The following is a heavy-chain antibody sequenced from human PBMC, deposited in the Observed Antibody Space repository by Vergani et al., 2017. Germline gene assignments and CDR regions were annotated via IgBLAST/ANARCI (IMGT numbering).Heavy chain of an antibody. CDR2: ISSSSSYI. D-gene: IGHD3-3*01. V-gene: IGHV3-21*01. CDR3: ARDSAQDYDFWSGYLVFFDY. J-gene: IGHJ4*02. CDR1: GFTFSSYS. Sequence: EVQLVESGGGLVKPGGSLRLSYAASGFTFSSYSMNWVRQAPGKGLEWVSSISSSSSYIYYADSVKGRFTISRDNAKNSLYLQMNSLRAEDTAVYYCARDSAQDYDFWSGYLVFFDYWGQGTLVTVSS.